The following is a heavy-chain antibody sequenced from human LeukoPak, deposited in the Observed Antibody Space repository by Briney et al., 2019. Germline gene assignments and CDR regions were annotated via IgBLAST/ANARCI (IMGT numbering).Heavy chain of an antibody. J-gene: IGHJ4*02. CDR3: TRYNNDHFDY. D-gene: IGHD1-14*01. CDR2: IAYDGSRA. V-gene: IGHV3-33*01. CDR1: GFTFGGYG. Sequence: PGGSLRLSCAGSGFTFGGYGMHWFRQTPGKGLEWVAVIAYDGSRAFYADSVKGRFTISRDNSKNTMSVQMDELRAEDTAVYYFTRYNNDHFDYWGQGTLVTVSS.